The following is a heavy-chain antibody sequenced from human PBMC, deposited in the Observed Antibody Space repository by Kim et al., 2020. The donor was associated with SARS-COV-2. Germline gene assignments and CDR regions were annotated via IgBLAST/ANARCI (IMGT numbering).Heavy chain of an antibody. CDR3: AKDRDLRGSV. D-gene: IGHD3-10*01. V-gene: IGHV3-23*01. Sequence: GGSLRLSCAASGFTFSSYAMSWVRQAPGKGLEWVSAISGSSVNTYYADSVKGRFTISRDNSKNTLYLQMNSLRAEDTAVYYCAKDRDLRGSVWGQGTLVTVSS. J-gene: IGHJ4*02. CDR2: ISGSSVNT. CDR1: GFTFSSYA.